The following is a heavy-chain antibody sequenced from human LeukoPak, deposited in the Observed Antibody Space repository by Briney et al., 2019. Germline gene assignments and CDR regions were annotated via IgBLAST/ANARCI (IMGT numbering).Heavy chain of an antibody. CDR3: ARLKTGKPNRALDF. J-gene: IGHJ4*02. V-gene: IGHV1-2*02. CDR2: INTRNGGT. CDR1: GYAFTDYY. Sequence: GASVKVSCKASGYAFTDYYLHWVRQAPGQGLEWMAWINTRNGGTNFAQKFEGRVTLTRDTSITTAYMELNSLTSDDTAVYFCARLKTGKPNRALDFWGQGSLVTVSS. D-gene: IGHD1-1*01.